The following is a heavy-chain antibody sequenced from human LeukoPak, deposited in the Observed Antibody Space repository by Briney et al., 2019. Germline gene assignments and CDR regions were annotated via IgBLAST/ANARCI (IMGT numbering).Heavy chain of an antibody. J-gene: IGHJ6*02. Sequence: GGSLRLSCTASGFIFSNYWMHWVRQAPGTGLVWVSHVDSDGRGTSYADSVKGRFTISRDNAKNSLYLQMNSLRAEDTAVYYCARDRLAYCGGDCFRGMDVWGQGTTVTVSS. CDR3: ARDRLAYCGGDCFRGMDV. V-gene: IGHV3-74*01. CDR1: GFIFSNYW. D-gene: IGHD2-21*02. CDR2: VDSDGRGT.